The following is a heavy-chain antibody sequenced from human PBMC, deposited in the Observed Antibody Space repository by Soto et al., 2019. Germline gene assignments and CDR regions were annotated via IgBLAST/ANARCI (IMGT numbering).Heavy chain of an antibody. J-gene: IGHJ4*02. D-gene: IGHD3-16*02. Sequence: SETLSLTCAVSGGSISSSNWWSWVRQPPGKGLEWIGEIYHSGSTNYNPSLKSRVTISVDKSKNQFSLKLSSVTAADPAVYSCARERLGELSYFDYWGQGTLLTVSS. CDR2: IYHSGST. CDR3: ARERLGELSYFDY. V-gene: IGHV4-4*02. CDR1: GGSISSSNW.